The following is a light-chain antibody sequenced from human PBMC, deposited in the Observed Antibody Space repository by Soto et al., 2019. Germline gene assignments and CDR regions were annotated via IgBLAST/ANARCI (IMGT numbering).Light chain of an antibody. CDR1: QNVITY. Sequence: DIQMTHSPSSLSASVLYIVTITFRSSQNVITYLNLYQQKPGKAPKLLIYAASSLQSGVPLRFSGSGSGTTFILTISSLQPEDFATYFCQKTHAVPRKFGQGTKVDIK. CDR2: AAS. J-gene: IGKJ1*01. CDR3: QKTHAVPRK. V-gene: IGKV1-39*01.